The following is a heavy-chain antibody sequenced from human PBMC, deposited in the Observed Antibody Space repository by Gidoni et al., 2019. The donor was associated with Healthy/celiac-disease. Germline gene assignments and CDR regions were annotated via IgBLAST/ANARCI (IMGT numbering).Heavy chain of an antibody. J-gene: IGHJ6*02. V-gene: IGHV3-33*01. D-gene: IGHD3-9*01. CDR2: IWYYGSNK. Sequence: SLRLYCAASGFTFSRYGMHWVRQAPGKGLEWVAVIWYYGSNKYYADSVKGRFTISRDNSKNSLYLQMNSLRAEDTAVYYCARDLRVIRYFDWFLVSVMDVWGQGTTVTVSS. CDR1: GFTFSRYG. CDR3: ARDLRVIRYFDWFLVSVMDV.